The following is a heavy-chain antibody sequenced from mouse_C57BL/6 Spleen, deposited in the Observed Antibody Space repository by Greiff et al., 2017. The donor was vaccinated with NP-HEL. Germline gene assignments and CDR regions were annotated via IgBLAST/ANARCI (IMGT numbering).Heavy chain of an antibody. CDR1: GFNIRNTY. CDR3: ARGYNDYDGSFAY. Sequence: VQLQQSVAELVRPGASVKLSCTASGFNIRNTYMHWVKQRPEQGLEWIGRIDPANGNTKYAPKFQGKATITADTSSNTAYLQLSSLTSEDTAIYDCARGYNDYDGSFAYWGQGTLVTVSA. CDR2: IDPANGNT. J-gene: IGHJ3*01. V-gene: IGHV14-3*01. D-gene: IGHD2-4*01.